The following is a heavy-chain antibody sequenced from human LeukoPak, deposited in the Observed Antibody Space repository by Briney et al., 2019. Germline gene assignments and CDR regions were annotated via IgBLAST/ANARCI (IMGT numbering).Heavy chain of an antibody. Sequence: GESLKISCKGSGYRFTSYWIGWVRQMPGKGLEWMGFIYPGDSDTRYSPCFQGQVTISADKSMSTAYLQWSSLKASDTAMCYCARRRGRYSGDAFDIWGQGTMVTVSS. J-gene: IGHJ3*02. CDR1: GYRFTSYW. CDR3: ARRRGRYSGDAFDI. V-gene: IGHV5-51*01. D-gene: IGHD1-26*01. CDR2: IYPGDSDT.